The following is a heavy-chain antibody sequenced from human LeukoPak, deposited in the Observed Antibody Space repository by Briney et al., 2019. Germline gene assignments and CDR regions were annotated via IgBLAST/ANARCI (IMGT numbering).Heavy chain of an antibody. CDR2: INPNSGGT. Sequence: GASVKVSCKASGYTFTGYYMHGVRQAPGQGLEWMGWINPNSGGTNYAQKFRGRLTTTRDRSISTAYMELSRLTSDDTAVYYCTREGVGEYSSSSDPEPFDYWGQGTLVTVSS. J-gene: IGHJ4*02. CDR1: GYTFTGYY. V-gene: IGHV1-2*02. D-gene: IGHD6-6*01. CDR3: TREGVGEYSSSSDPEPFDY.